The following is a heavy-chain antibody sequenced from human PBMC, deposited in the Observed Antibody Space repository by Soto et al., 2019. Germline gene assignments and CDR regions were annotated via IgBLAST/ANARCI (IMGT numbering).Heavy chain of an antibody. CDR3: ARTGITGTTRWFDP. V-gene: IGHV4-59*01. Sequence: SETLSLTCTVSGDSISRYYWSWVRQPPGKGLEWIGYIYYSGSTNYNPSLKSRVTISVDTSKNQFSLKLSSVTAADTAVYYCARTGITGTTRWFDPWGQGTLVTVSS. CDR1: GDSISRYY. J-gene: IGHJ5*02. CDR2: IYYSGST. D-gene: IGHD1-7*01.